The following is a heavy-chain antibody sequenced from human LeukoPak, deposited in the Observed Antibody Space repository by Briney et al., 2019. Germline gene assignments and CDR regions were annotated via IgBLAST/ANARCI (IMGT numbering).Heavy chain of an antibody. CDR1: GFTFSSYG. V-gene: IGHV3-23*01. Sequence: GGSLRLSCAASGFTFSSYGMSWVRQAPGKGLEWVSAISGSGGSTYYADSVKGRFTISRDNSKSTLYLQMNSLRAEDTAVYYCAKDPHSSGWYANWFDPWGQGTLVTVSS. CDR3: AKDPHSSGWYANWFDP. D-gene: IGHD6-19*01. CDR2: ISGSGGST. J-gene: IGHJ5*02.